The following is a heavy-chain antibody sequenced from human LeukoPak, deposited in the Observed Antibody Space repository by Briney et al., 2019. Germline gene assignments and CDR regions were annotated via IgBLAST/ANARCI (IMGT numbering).Heavy chain of an antibody. CDR1: GYTFTGYY. CDR2: INPNSGGT. CDR3: AGDVGATNWFDP. J-gene: IGHJ5*02. D-gene: IGHD1-26*01. Sequence: ASVKVSCKASGYTFTGYYMHWVRQAPGQGLEWMGWINPNSGGTNYAQKFQGRVTMTRDTSISTAYMELSRLRSDDTAVYYCAGDVGATNWFDPWGQGTLVTASS. V-gene: IGHV1-2*02.